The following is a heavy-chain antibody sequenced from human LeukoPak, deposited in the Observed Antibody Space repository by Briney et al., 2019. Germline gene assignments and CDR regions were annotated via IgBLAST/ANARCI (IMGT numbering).Heavy chain of an antibody. J-gene: IGHJ4*02. V-gene: IGHV3-15*07. D-gene: IGHD6-19*01. CDR1: GFTFSNAW. Sequence: GGSLRLSCAASGFTFSNAWMNWVRQAPGKGLEWVGRIKSKTDGGTTDYAAPVKGRFTISRDDSKNTLYLQMNSLKTEGTAVYYCTTSKRYSSGWYKDYWGQGTLVTVSS. CDR2: IKSKTDGGTT. CDR3: TTSKRYSSGWYKDY.